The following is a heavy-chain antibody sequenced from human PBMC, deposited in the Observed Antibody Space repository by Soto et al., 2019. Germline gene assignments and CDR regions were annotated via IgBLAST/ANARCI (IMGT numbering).Heavy chain of an antibody. D-gene: IGHD1-26*01. CDR3: ARQMVRGVNLPPTYSGSSYDFDY. J-gene: IGHJ4*02. Sequence: GASVKVSCKASGYTFTSYYMHWVRQAPGQGLEWMGIINPSGGSTSYAQKFQGRVTMTRDTSTSTVYMELSSLRSEDTAVYYCARQMVRGVNLPPTYSGSSYDFDYWGQGTLVTVSS. CDR1: GYTFTSYY. V-gene: IGHV1-46*01. CDR2: INPSGGST.